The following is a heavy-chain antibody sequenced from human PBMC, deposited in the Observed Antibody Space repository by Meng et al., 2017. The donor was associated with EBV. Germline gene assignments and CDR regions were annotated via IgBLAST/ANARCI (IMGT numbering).Heavy chain of an antibody. Sequence: EVELVEYGGGPVRPRGSLRLSCAVAGFTFSSFWMHRVRQVPGKGLVWVARTNEDGGITNYADSVKGRFIISRDNTRNTLYLQMNSLRDEDTAVYFCSRDLAGPFDDWGQGTLVTVSS. CDR2: TNEDGGIT. J-gene: IGHJ4*02. CDR1: GFTFSSFW. V-gene: IGHV3-74*01. CDR3: SRDLAGPFDD.